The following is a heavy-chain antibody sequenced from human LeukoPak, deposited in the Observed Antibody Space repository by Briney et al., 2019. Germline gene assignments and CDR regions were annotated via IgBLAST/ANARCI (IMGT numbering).Heavy chain of an antibody. V-gene: IGHV4-31*03. CDR2: IYYSGST. Sequence: KPSETLSLTCTVSGGSISSGGYYWSWLRQHPGKGLEWIGYIYYSGSTYYNPSLKSRVTISVDTSKNQFSLKLSSVTAADTAVYYCARDKLTMVRGEPYDAFDIWGQGTMVTVSS. J-gene: IGHJ3*02. CDR1: GGSISSGGYY. CDR3: ARDKLTMVRGEPYDAFDI. D-gene: IGHD3-10*01.